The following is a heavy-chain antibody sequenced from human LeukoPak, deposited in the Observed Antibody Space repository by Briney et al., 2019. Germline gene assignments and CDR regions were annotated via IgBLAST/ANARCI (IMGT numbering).Heavy chain of an antibody. CDR1: GFTFSSYA. CDR3: AKQAEAFGDSVTQH. Sequence: PGGSLRLSCAASGFTFSSYAMTWVRQAPGQGLEWVSVISGSATASYYADSVKGRFTISRDNSKNTLYLQMNSLRAEDTAIYYCAKQAEAFGDSVTQHWGQGTLVTVSS. D-gene: IGHD4-17*01. V-gene: IGHV3-23*01. CDR2: ISGSATAS. J-gene: IGHJ1*01.